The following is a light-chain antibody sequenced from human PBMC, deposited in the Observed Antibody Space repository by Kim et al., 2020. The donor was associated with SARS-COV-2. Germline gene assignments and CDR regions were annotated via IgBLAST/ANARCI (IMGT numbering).Light chain of an antibody. Sequence: ELTQPPSASGTPGQRVTISCSGSSSNIGSNYVYWYQQLPGTAPKLLIYRNNQRPSGVPDRFSGSKSGTSASLAISGLRSEDEADYYCAAWDDSLRVFGGETQLTVL. V-gene: IGLV1-47*01. CDR2: RNN. J-gene: IGLJ3*02. CDR1: SSNIGSNY. CDR3: AAWDDSLRV.